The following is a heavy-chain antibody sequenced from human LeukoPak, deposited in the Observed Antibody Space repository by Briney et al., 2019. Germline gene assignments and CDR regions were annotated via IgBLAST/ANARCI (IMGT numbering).Heavy chain of an antibody. CDR3: ARALHSGSYLDWFDP. V-gene: IGHV3-11*01. CDR2: ISSSGSTI. CDR1: GFTFSDYY. D-gene: IGHD1-26*01. Sequence: GGSLRLSCAASGFTFSDYYMSWIRQAPGKGLEWVSYISSSGSTIYYADSVKGRFTISRDNAKNSLYLQMNSLRAEDTAVYYCARALHSGSYLDWFDPWGQGTLVTVSS. J-gene: IGHJ5*02.